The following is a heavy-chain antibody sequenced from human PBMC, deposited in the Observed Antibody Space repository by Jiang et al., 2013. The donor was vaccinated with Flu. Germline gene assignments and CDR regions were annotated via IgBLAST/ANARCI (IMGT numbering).Heavy chain of an antibody. Sequence: SLTCAVSGYSISSGYYWGWIRQPPGKGLEWIGSIYHSGSTYYNPSLKSRVTISVDTSKNQFSLKLSSVTAADTAVYYCARGIANGAFDIWGQGTMVTVSS. D-gene: IGHD3-3*01. J-gene: IGHJ3*02. V-gene: IGHV4-38-2*01. CDR2: IYHSGST. CDR3: ARGIANGAFDI. CDR1: GYSISSGYY.